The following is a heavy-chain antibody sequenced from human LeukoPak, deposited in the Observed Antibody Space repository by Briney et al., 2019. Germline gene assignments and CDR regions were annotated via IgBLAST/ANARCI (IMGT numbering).Heavy chain of an antibody. CDR2: IYYSGST. J-gene: IGHJ3*02. Sequence: SETLSLTCTVSGGSISSGGYYWSWIRQHPGKGLEWIGYIYYSGSTNYNPSLKSRVAISVDTSKNQFSLKLSSVTAADTAVYYCARETPNYDAFDIWGQGTMVTVSS. V-gene: IGHV4-61*08. CDR3: ARETPNYDAFDI. CDR1: GGSISSGGYY. D-gene: IGHD4/OR15-4a*01.